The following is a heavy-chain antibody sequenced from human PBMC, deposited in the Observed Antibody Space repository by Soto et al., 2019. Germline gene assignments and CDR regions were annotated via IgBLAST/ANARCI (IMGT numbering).Heavy chain of an antibody. Sequence: ASVKVSCKASGYSFTDYDINWVRQASGQGLEWMGWMNPNTGNTRYAQNFQGRLIMTRDTSISTAYMELSSLRSEDTAVYYCARGKLATLTDFWGQRTLVTVSS. CDR2: MNPNTGNT. V-gene: IGHV1-8*01. J-gene: IGHJ4*02. CDR3: ARGKLATLTDF. D-gene: IGHD5-12*01. CDR1: GYSFTDYD.